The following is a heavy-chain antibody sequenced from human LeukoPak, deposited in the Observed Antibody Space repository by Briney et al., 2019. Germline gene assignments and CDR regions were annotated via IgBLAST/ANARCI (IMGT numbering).Heavy chain of an antibody. Sequence: GGSLRLSCAASGFTFSRYAMSWVRQAPGKGLEWVSSISSSSSYIYYADSVKGRFTISRDNAKISLYLQMNSLRAEDTAVYYCARARDYYDSSDYWGQGTLVTVSS. CDR1: GFTFSRYA. D-gene: IGHD3-22*01. CDR2: ISSSSSYI. V-gene: IGHV3-21*01. J-gene: IGHJ4*02. CDR3: ARARDYYDSSDY.